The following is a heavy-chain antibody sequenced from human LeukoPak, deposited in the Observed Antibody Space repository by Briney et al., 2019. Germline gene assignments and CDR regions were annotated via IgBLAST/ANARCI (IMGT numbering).Heavy chain of an antibody. D-gene: IGHD2-15*01. J-gene: IGHJ4*02. Sequence: ASVKVSFKASGYTFTSYGISWVRQAPGQGLEWMGWISAYNGNTNYAQKLQGRVTMTTDTSTSTAYMELRSLRSDDTAVYYCARRRRGVVAPYYFDYWGQGTLVTVSS. CDR3: ARRRRGVVAPYYFDY. V-gene: IGHV1-18*01. CDR1: GYTFTSYG. CDR2: ISAYNGNT.